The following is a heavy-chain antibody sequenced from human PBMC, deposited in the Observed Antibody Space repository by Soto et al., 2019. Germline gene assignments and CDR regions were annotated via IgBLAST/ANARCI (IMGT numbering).Heavy chain of an antibody. Sequence: GGSLRLSCAASGFTFSSYGMHWVRQAPGKGLEWVAVISYDGSNKYYADSVKGRFTISRDNSKNTLYLQMNSPRAEDTAVYYCAKVLIDFWSGYGRFSFGYYYGMDVWGQGTTVTVSS. CDR2: ISYDGSNK. CDR3: AKVLIDFWSGYGRFSFGYYYGMDV. CDR1: GFTFSSYG. J-gene: IGHJ6*02. D-gene: IGHD3-3*01. V-gene: IGHV3-30*18.